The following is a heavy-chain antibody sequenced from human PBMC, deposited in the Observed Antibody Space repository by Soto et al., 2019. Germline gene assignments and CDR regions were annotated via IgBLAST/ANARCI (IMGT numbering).Heavy chain of an antibody. CDR2: ISAYNGNT. J-gene: IGHJ4*02. V-gene: IGHV1-18*04. CDR1: GYTFTSYG. CDR3: AIVSDVVVTPPTHY. Sequence: ASVKVSCKASGYTFTSYGISWVRQAPGQGLEWMGWISAYNGNTNYAQKLQGRVTMTTDTSTSTAYMELRRLRSDDTAVYYCAIVSDVVVTPPTHYWGKGPRVTAAS. D-gene: IGHD2-2*01.